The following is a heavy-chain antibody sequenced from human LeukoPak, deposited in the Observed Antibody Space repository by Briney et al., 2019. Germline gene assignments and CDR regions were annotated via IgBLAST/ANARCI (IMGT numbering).Heavy chain of an antibody. D-gene: IGHD3-3*01. V-gene: IGHV4-34*01. CDR2: INHSGST. J-gene: IGHJ4*02. CDR1: GGSFSGYY. Sequence: PSETLSLTCAVYGGSFSGYYWSWIRQPPGKGLEWIGEINHSGSTNYNPSLKSQVPISVDTSKNQFSLKLSSVTAADTAVYYCATVYYDFWSGYFETRHFDYWGQGTLVTVSS. CDR3: ATVYYDFWSGYFETRHFDY.